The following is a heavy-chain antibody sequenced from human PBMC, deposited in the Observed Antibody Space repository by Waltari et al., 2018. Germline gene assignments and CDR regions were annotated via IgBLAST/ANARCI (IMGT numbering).Heavy chain of an antibody. CDR1: GASVSRHSVT. J-gene: IGHJ3*02. D-gene: IGHD6-19*01. V-gene: IGHV6-1*01. Sequence: QVQLQQSGPGLVKPSQTLSLTCAISGASVSRHSVTWNWIRQSPSRGLEWLGRTYYRSKWNNDYAISVKSRITINPDTSKNQFSLQLNSVTPEDTAVYFCARGYGSGSYRGAFNIWGQGTMVTVSS. CDR3: ARGYGSGSYRGAFNI. CDR2: TYYRSKWNN.